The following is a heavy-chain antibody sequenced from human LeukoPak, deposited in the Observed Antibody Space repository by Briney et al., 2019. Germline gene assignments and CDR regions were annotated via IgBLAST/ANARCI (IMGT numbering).Heavy chain of an antibody. D-gene: IGHD3-10*01. V-gene: IGHV3-66*02. CDR2: SYSGGST. Sequence: GGSLRLSCAASGFIVSSNYMSWVRQAPGKGLEWVSVSYSGGSTYYADCVKGRFTISRDNSKNTLYLQMNSLRAEDTAVYYCARVIRSFGELLHYYYYMDVWGKGTTVTVSS. J-gene: IGHJ6*03. CDR3: ARVIRSFGELLHYYYYMDV. CDR1: GFIVSSNY.